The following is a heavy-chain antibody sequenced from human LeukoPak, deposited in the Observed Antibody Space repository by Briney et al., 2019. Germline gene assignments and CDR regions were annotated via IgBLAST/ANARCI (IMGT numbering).Heavy chain of an antibody. J-gene: IGHJ5*02. CDR3: ARGFTVTTTQTGFDP. CDR1: GDSISSYY. Sequence: SETLSLTCTVSGDSISSYYWSWIRQPPGKGLEWIGYISHSGSTNYNPSLKSRVSILVDTSKNQFSLKLTSVTAADTAVYYCARGFTVTTTQTGFDPWGQGSLVTVSS. D-gene: IGHD4-17*01. V-gene: IGHV4-59*01. CDR2: ISHSGST.